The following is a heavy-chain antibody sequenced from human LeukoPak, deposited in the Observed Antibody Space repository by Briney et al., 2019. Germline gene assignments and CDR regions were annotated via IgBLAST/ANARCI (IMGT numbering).Heavy chain of an antibody. V-gene: IGHV4-31*03. CDR2: IYYSGST. D-gene: IGHD4-23*01. CDR1: GGSISSGGYY. Sequence: PSETLSLTCTVSGGSISSGGYYWSWIRQHPGKGLEWTGYIYYSGSTYYNPSLKSRVTISVDTSKNQFSLKLSSVTAADTAVYYCARTASGGTDFDYWGQGTLVTVSS. CDR3: ARTASGGTDFDY. J-gene: IGHJ4*02.